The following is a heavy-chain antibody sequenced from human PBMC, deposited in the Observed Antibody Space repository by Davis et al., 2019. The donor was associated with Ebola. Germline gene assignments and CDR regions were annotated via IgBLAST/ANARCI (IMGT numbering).Heavy chain of an antibody. CDR3: ATDRNWDFDY. CDR2: INGDGSRT. Sequence: HTGGSLRLSCAASGVTFSSHWMHWVRQAPGKGLVWVSRINGDGSRTGYADSVKGRFTISRDNAKNTLYLQMNSLRDEDTAVYYCATDRNWDFDYWGQGTLVTVSS. V-gene: IGHV3-74*01. D-gene: IGHD7-27*01. J-gene: IGHJ4*02. CDR1: GVTFSSHW.